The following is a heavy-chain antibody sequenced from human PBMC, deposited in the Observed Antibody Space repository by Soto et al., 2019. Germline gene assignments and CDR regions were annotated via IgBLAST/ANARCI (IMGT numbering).Heavy chain of an antibody. V-gene: IGHV4-30-4*01. J-gene: IGHJ6*02. D-gene: IGHD2-15*01. CDR1: GGSISSGDYY. CDR3: ASLLSGGYCSGGSCPYYYYGMDV. Sequence: SETLSLTCTVSGGSISSGDYYWSWIRQPPGKGLEWIGYIYYSGSTYYNPSLKSRVTISVDTSKNQFSLKLSSVTAADTAVYYCASLLSGGYCSGGSCPYYYYGMDVWGQGTTVTVSS. CDR2: IYYSGST.